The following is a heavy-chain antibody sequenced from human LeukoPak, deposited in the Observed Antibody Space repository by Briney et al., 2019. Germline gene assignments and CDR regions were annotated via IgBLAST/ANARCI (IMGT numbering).Heavy chain of an antibody. J-gene: IGHJ4*02. CDR1: GGTFSSYA. CDR2: IIPILGIA. CDR3: ARVAYCGNDCYLGLGPDFDY. Sequence: ASVKVSCKASGGTFSSYAISWVRQAPGQGLEWMGRIIPILGIANYAQKFQGRVTITADKSTSTAYMELSSLRAEDTAVYYCARVAYCGNDCYLGLGPDFDYWGQGTLVTVSS. V-gene: IGHV1-69*04. D-gene: IGHD2-21*01.